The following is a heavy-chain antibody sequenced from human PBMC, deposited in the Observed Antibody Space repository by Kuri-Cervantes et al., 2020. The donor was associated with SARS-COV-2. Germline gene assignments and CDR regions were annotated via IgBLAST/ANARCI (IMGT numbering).Heavy chain of an antibody. D-gene: IGHD2-21*02. CDR3: WQVVVGTAIDY. CDR1: GFSLSTAW. CDR2: IRSKTDGGEI. J-gene: IGHJ4*02. V-gene: IGHV3-15*07. Sequence: GEFLKNSCEASGFSLSTAWMNWVRQAPGKGLEWVGRIRSKTDGGEIEYAAPAKGRFTISRDDSKNTLYLQMSSLRTDDTAVYFCWQVVVGTAIDYWGQGSLVTVSS.